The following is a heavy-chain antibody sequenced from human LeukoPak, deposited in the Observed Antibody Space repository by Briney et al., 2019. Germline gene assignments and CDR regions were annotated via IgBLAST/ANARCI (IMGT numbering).Heavy chain of an antibody. CDR3: ARENVATSFDY. CDR1: GFTFSSYA. CDR2: ISSNGGST. D-gene: IGHD5-12*01. V-gene: IGHV3-64*04. J-gene: IGHJ4*02. Sequence: GVSLRLCCSASGFTFSSYAMHWVRQAPGKGLEYVSAISSNGGSTYYADSVKGRFTISRDNSKNTLYVQMSSLRPEDTAVYYCARENVATSFDYWGQGTLVT.